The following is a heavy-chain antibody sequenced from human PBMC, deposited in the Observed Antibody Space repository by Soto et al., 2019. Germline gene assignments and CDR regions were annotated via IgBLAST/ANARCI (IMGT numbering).Heavy chain of an antibody. CDR1: GFTFSDYY. J-gene: IGHJ5*02. CDR2: ISSSGSTI. D-gene: IGHD3-3*01. V-gene: IGHV3-11*01. Sequence: PGGSLRLSCAASGFTFSDYYMSWIRQAPGKGLEWVSYISSSGSTIYYADSVKGRFTISRDNAKNSLYLQMNSLRAEDTAVYYCARDTKLLNYDFWGGYYPWYDPWSQGTLVTVSS. CDR3: ARDTKLLNYDFWGGYYPWYDP.